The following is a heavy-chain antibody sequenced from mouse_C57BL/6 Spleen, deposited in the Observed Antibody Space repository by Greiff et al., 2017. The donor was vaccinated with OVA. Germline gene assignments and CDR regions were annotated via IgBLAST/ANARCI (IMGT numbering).Heavy chain of an antibody. CDR2: IDPSDGYT. Sequence: QVQLQQPGAELVKPGASVKLSCKASGYTFTSYWMQWVKQRPGQGLEWIGEIDPSDGYTNYNQKFKGKATLTVDTSSSTAYMQLSSLTSEDSAVYYWARGYYGRSYGWYFDDWGTGTTVTVSS. D-gene: IGHD1-1*01. V-gene: IGHV1-50*01. CDR1: GYTFTSYW. J-gene: IGHJ1*03. CDR3: ARGYYGRSYGWYFDD.